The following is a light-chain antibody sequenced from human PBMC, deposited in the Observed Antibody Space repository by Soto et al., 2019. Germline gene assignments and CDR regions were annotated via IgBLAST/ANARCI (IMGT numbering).Light chain of an antibody. CDR1: HDVSRN. V-gene: IGKV1-33*01. CDR3: QQYSSMVS. Sequence: DIQMTQAPSSLSASVGDSVTIACQSSHDVSRNLNWLQQKPGEAPKLLIYDASNLESGVPSRFGGGGSGTDFTLTISRLQPEDVATYYWQQYSSMVSFGGGTAIEIK. J-gene: IGKJ4*01. CDR2: DAS.